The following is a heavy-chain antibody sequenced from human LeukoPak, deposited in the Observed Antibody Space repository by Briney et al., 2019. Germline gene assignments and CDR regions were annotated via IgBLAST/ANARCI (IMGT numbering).Heavy chain of an antibody. J-gene: IGHJ4*02. CDR2: IYYSGST. CDR3: ARERLGYYDRSGLDY. D-gene: IGHD3-22*01. CDR1: GGSISSYY. V-gene: IGHV4-59*01. Sequence: SETLSLTCTVSGGSISSYYWNWIRQPPGKGLEWIGYIYYSGSTNYNPSLKSRVTTSVDTSKNQFSLKLSSVTAADTAVYYCARERLGYYDRSGLDYWGQGTLVTVSS.